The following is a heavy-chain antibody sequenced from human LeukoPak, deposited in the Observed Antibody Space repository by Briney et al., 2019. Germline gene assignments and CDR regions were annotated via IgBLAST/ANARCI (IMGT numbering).Heavy chain of an antibody. V-gene: IGHV3-20*04. CDR1: GFNFDDYA. CDR2: INWNGDTT. CDR3: AKCVGREDYFDY. Sequence: GGSLRLSCAASGFNFDDYAMSWVRQAPGKGLEWVSGINWNGDTTTYADSVKGRFAISRDNAKNSLHLQLNSLRAEDTAVYYCAKCVGREDYFDYWGQGTLVTVSS. D-gene: IGHD1-26*01. J-gene: IGHJ4*02.